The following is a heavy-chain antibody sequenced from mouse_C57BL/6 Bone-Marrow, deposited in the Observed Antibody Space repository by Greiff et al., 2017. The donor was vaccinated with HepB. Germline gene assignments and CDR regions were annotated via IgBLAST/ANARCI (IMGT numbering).Heavy chain of an antibody. CDR3: ARQGNWDGVAY. Sequence: EVQLVESGGGLVQPGGSLKLSCAASGFTFSDYYMYWVRQTPEKRLEWVAYISNGGGSTYYPDTVKGRFTISRDNAKNTLYLQMSRLKSEDTAMYYCARQGNWDGVAYWGQGTLVTVSA. J-gene: IGHJ3*01. CDR1: GFTFSDYY. V-gene: IGHV5-12*01. CDR2: ISNGGGST. D-gene: IGHD4-1*01.